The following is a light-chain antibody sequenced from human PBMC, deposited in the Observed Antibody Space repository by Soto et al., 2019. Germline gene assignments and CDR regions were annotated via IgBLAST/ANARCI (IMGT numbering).Light chain of an antibody. CDR2: AAS. V-gene: IGKV3-20*01. CDR1: QSVTVNS. Sequence: LAQSPSTLSLSPGEGVTLSCRASQSVTVNSLAWYQQKPGQAPRLLIYAASTRAAAVPDRFTGSGSGTDFALTISRLETEDLGVYYCQQYGDSHLTSGPGTKGDIK. J-gene: IGKJ3*01. CDR3: QQYGDSHLT.